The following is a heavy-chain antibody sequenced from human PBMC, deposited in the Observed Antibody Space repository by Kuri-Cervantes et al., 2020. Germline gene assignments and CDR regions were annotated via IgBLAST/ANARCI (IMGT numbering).Heavy chain of an antibody. D-gene: IGHD1-26*01. Sequence: SETLSLTCAVYGGSFSGYYWSWIRQPPGKGLEWIGEINHSGSTNYNPSLKSRVIISVDTSKNQFSLKLSSVTAADTAGYYCARDGSLGMDVWGQGTTVTVSS. V-gene: IGHV4-34*01. CDR1: GGSFSGYY. CDR2: INHSGST. J-gene: IGHJ6*02. CDR3: ARDGSLGMDV.